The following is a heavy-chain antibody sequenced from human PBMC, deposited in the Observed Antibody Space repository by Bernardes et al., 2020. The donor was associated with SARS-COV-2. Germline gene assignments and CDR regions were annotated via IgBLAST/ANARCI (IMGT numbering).Heavy chain of an antibody. J-gene: IGHJ4*02. V-gene: IGHV3-30-3*01. Sequence: GGSLRLSCAASGFTFSSYAMHWVRQAPGKGLEWVAGITHDGSNKYYADSVKGRFTISRDNSKNTLYLQMNSLRAEDTAVYYCAKDQAGDYGDCGFDCWGQGTLVTVSS. CDR1: GFTFSSYA. CDR3: AKDQAGDYGDCGFDC. D-gene: IGHD4-17*01. CDR2: ITHDGSNK.